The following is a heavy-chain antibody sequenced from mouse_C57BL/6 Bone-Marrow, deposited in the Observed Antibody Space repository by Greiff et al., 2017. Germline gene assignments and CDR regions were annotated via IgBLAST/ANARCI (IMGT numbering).Heavy chain of an antibody. Sequence: VQLQQSGAELVKPGASVKLSCKASGYTFTEYTIHWVKQRSGQGLEWIGWFYPGIGSLKYNEKFKDKATLTADKSSSTVYMELSRLTSEDSAFYFCARHEDRGYDLYYWGQGTTLTVSS. D-gene: IGHD2-2*01. CDR1: GYTFTEYT. V-gene: IGHV1-62-2*01. CDR3: ARHEDRGYDLYY. CDR2: FYPGIGSL. J-gene: IGHJ2*01.